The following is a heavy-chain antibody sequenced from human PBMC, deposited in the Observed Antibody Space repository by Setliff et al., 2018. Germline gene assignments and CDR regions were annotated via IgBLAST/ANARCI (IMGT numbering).Heavy chain of an antibody. V-gene: IGHV4-4*07. CDR1: GGSISSYY. CDR3: ARDRRGYSYGSLGYYYYYMDV. J-gene: IGHJ6*03. CDR2: IYTSGST. Sequence: SETLSLTCTVSGGSISSYYWSWIRQPAGKGLEWIGRIYTSGSTNYNPSLKSRVTMSVDTSKNQFSLKLSSVTAADTAVHYCARDRRGYSYGSLGYYYYYMDVWGKGTTVTVSS. D-gene: IGHD5-18*01.